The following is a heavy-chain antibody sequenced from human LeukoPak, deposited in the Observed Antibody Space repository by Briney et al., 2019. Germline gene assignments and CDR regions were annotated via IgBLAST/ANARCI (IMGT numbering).Heavy chain of an antibody. D-gene: IGHD2-2*01. CDR3: ARHAYCSTTSCSTPNYYYGLGV. V-gene: IGHV5-51*01. CDR2: IYPGDSDP. CDR1: GYTFINYW. J-gene: IGHJ6*02. Sequence: GESLKISCKGSGYTFINYWIGWVRQMPGKGLEWMGIIYPGDSDPRYSPSFQGQVTISVDKSISTAHLQWSSLKASDTAVYYCARHAYCSTTSCSTPNYYYGLGVWGQGTTVTVS.